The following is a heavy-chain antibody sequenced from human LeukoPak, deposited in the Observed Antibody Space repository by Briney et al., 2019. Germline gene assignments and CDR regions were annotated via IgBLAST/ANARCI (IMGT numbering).Heavy chain of an antibody. D-gene: IGHD3-3*01. Sequence: PSETLSLTCTVSGGSISSYYWSWIRQPAGKGLEWIGRIYTSGSTNYNPSLKSRVTMSVDTSKNQFSLKLSSVTAADTAVYYCARTPGRMEFLEWSRGPRDAFDIWGQGTMVTVSS. CDR3: ARTPGRMEFLEWSRGPRDAFDI. J-gene: IGHJ3*02. CDR1: GGSISSYY. CDR2: IYTSGST. V-gene: IGHV4-4*07.